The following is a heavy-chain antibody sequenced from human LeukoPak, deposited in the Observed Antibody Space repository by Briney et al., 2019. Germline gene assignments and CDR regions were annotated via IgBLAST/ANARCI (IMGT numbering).Heavy chain of an antibody. D-gene: IGHD6-13*01. V-gene: IGHV4-34*01. J-gene: IGHJ4*02. CDR2: INHSGST. CDR3: ARARIAAAGTTDY. Sequence: NPSETLSLTCAVYGGSFSDYYWSWIRQPPGKGLEWIGEINHSGSTNYNPSLKSRVTISVDTSKNQFSLKLSSVTAADTAVYYCARARIAAAGTTDYWGRGTLVTVSS. CDR1: GGSFSDYY.